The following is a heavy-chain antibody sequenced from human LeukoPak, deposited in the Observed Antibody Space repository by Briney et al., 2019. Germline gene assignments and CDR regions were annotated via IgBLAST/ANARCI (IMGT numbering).Heavy chain of an antibody. J-gene: IGHJ3*01. Sequence: GRSLRLSCAASGFTFGNSWVHWVRQAPGKGLVWVSLINTDGSTATYADSVKGRFTISRDNARNTLSLQMNSLTIEDTAVYYCVVVVEPPDSDGFDVWGQGTMITVSS. D-gene: IGHD1-14*01. V-gene: IGHV3-74*01. CDR1: GFTFGNSW. CDR3: VVVVEPPDSDGFDV. CDR2: INTDGSTA.